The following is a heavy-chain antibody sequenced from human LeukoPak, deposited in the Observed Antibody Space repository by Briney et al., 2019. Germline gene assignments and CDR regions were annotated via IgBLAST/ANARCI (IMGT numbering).Heavy chain of an antibody. D-gene: IGHD3-10*01. CDR1: GGSISSYY. CDR2: IYYSGST. CDR3: ASVGVLLWFGELIYYFDY. J-gene: IGHJ4*02. V-gene: IGHV4-59*01. Sequence: PSETLSLTCTVSGGSISSYYWSWIRQPPGKGLEWIGFIYYSGSTNYNPSLKSRVTISVDTSKNQFSLKLSSVTAADTAVYYCASVGVLLWFGELIYYFDYWGQGTLVTVSS.